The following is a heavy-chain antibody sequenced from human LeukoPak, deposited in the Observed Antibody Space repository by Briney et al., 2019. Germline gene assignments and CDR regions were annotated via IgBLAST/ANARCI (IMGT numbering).Heavy chain of an antibody. CDR3: ARDMFGWLQLSHTRTLDY. Sequence: GGSLRLSCAAPGFIFSSYWISWVRQAPGRGLEWVANIKQDGSEKCYVDSVKGRFTISRDNAKNSLYLQMNSLRAEDTAVYYCARDMFGWLQLSHTRTLDYWGQGTLVTVSS. CDR2: IKQDGSEK. D-gene: IGHD5-24*01. J-gene: IGHJ4*02. V-gene: IGHV3-7*01. CDR1: GFIFSSYW.